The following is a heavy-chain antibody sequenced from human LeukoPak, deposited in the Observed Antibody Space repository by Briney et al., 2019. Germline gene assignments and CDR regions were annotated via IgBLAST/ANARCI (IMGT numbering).Heavy chain of an antibody. V-gene: IGHV1-69*04. D-gene: IGHD6-13*01. J-gene: IGHJ4*02. Sequence: GASVTVSCKASGGTFSSYAISWVRQAPGQGLEWMGRIIPILGIANYAQKFQGRVTITADKSTSTAYMELSSLRSEDTAVYYCARDTPSPVIGAAALDYWGQGTLVTVSS. CDR2: IIPILGIA. CDR1: GGTFSSYA. CDR3: ARDTPSPVIGAAALDY.